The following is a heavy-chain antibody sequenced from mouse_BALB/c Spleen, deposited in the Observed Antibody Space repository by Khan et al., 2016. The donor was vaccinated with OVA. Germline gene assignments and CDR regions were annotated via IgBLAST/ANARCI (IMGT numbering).Heavy chain of an antibody. CDR3: GRGYYGNPFAY. Sequence: EVELVESGGGLVKPGGSLKLSCVVSGFTFSDYYMYWVRQTPEKRLEWVATISDGGIYTYYPDSVKGRFTISRDDAKNNLYLQMNSLKSEDTAMFYCGRGYYGNPFAYWGQGTLVTVSA. J-gene: IGHJ3*01. D-gene: IGHD2-1*01. CDR2: ISDGGIYT. CDR1: GFTFSDYY. V-gene: IGHV5-4*02.